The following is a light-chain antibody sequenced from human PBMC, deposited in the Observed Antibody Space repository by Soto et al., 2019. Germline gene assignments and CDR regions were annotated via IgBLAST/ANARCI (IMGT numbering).Light chain of an antibody. J-gene: IGKJ5*01. Sequence: EIVMTQSPATLSVSPGERATLSCRASPSVASYFAWYQQKPGQAPRLLIYGASTRATGVPARFSGSGSGTEFTLTISSLQSEDFAVYYCQQCNEWPLITFGQGTRLEAK. V-gene: IGKV3-15*01. CDR3: QQCNEWPLIT. CDR1: PSVASY. CDR2: GAS.